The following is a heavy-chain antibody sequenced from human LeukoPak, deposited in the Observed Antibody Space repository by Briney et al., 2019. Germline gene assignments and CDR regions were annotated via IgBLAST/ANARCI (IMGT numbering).Heavy chain of an antibody. CDR2: IRQDGSEK. CDR3: ARAGYYGDDAFDL. CDR1: GFTIGSYW. J-gene: IGHJ3*01. V-gene: IGHV3-7*01. D-gene: IGHD2/OR15-2a*01. Sequence: GGSLRLSCAGSGFTIGSYWMSWIRQAPGKGLEWVANIRQDGSEKYYVHSVKGRLTISRVNAKNSLYLQMNSLRAEDTGIYYCARAGYYGDDAFDLWGQGTRVTVSS.